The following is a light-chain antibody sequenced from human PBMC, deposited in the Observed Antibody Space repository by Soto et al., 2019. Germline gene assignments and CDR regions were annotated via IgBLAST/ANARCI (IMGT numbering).Light chain of an antibody. CDR1: QSVNSY. Sequence: EKVMTQSPATLSMSPGERATLSCRASQSVNSYLAWYQQKPGQAPRLLIYGASTRANAIPARFISSGSRTEFTLTINNLQAEDFAVYYCQQYTNWPSWTFSQGTKVEIK. J-gene: IGKJ1*01. V-gene: IGKV3-15*01. CDR2: GAS. CDR3: QQYTNWPSWT.